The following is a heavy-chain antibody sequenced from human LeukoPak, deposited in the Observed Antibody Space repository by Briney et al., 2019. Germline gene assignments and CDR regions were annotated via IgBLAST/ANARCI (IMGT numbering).Heavy chain of an antibody. CDR3: ARARGRIAVAEVLDY. CDR2: ISSSGGTI. J-gene: IGHJ4*02. D-gene: IGHD6-19*01. V-gene: IGHV3-48*04. Sequence: QPGGSLRLSCAASGFTFSSYSMNWVRQAPGKGLEWVSYISSSGGTIYYADSVKGRFTISRDNAKNSLYLQMNSLRAEDTAVHYCARARGRIAVAEVLDYWGQGTLVTVSS. CDR1: GFTFSSYS.